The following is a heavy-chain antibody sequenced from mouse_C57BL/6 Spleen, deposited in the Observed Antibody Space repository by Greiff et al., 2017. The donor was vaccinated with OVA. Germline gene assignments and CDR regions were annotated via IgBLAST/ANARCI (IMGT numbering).Heavy chain of an antibody. Sequence: VQLQQSGAELVKPGASVKISCKASGYAFSRYWMNWVKQRPGKGLEWIGQIYPGDGDTNYNGKFKGKAKLTADKASSAAYMQRSSLTSEDSAVYFCARGGYDYDGYYYAMDYWGQGTSVTVSS. V-gene: IGHV1-80*01. CDR2: IYPGDGDT. J-gene: IGHJ4*01. CDR3: ARGGYDYDGYYYAMDY. CDR1: GYAFSRYW. D-gene: IGHD2-4*01.